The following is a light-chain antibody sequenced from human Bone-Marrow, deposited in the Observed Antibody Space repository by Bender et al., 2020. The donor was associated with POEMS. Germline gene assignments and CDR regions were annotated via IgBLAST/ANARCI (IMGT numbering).Light chain of an antibody. CDR2: RNN. CDR1: SSSIGTNY. V-gene: IGLV1-47*01. CDR3: SSYTTSSTLI. Sequence: QSVLTQSPSASGTPGQRVTISCSGSSSSIGTNYVYWYQQLPGTAPKLLIYRNNQRPSGVPDRFSGSKSGTSASLAISGLRSEDEAVYHCSSYTTSSTLIFGGGTKLTVL. J-gene: IGLJ2*01.